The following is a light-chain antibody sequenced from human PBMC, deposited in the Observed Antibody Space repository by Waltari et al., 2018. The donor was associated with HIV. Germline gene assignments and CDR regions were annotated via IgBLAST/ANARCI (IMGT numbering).Light chain of an antibody. V-gene: IGLV6-57*03. CDR1: GVEIVDSY. CDR3: QSYDTDTWV. Sequence: NFILTQPHSVSDSPGETVTISCTRTGVEIVDSYVQWFQQRPGCAPTTLLHENNQPPSGVPDRFSGFIDRSSNSASLTISGLQPEDEADYYCQSYDTDTWVFGGGTRLTVL. CDR2: ENN. J-gene: IGLJ3*02.